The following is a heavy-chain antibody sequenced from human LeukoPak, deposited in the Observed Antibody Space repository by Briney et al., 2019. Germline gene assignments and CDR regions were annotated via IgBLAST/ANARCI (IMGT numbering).Heavy chain of an antibody. CDR1: GGSISSSSYY. Sequence: TSETLSLTCIVPGGSISSSSYYWAWIRQSPGKGPEWIGTFSSGGSAYYNPSLTSRVSISKDTSDNQFSLRLYSVTAADTAVYYCARKQTGTMYDVWGQGTQVTVSS. J-gene: IGHJ4*02. D-gene: IGHD1-7*01. CDR2: FSSGGSA. CDR3: ARKQTGTMYDV. V-gene: IGHV4-39*07.